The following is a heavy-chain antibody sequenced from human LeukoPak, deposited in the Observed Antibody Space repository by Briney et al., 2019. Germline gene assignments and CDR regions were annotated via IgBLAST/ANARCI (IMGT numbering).Heavy chain of an antibody. Sequence: ASVKVSCKASGYTFTSYYMHWVRQATGQGLEWMGWMNPNSGNTGYAQKFQGRVTMTRNTSISTAYMELSSLRSEDTAVYYCARATGYSSGWYFLGPGLDYYYGMDVWGQGTTVTVSS. J-gene: IGHJ6*02. V-gene: IGHV1-8*02. CDR2: MNPNSGNT. D-gene: IGHD6-19*01. CDR3: ARATGYSSGWYFLGPGLDYYYGMDV. CDR1: GYTFTSYY.